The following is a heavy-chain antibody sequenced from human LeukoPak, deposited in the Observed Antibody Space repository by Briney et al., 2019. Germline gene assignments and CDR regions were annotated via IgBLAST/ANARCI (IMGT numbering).Heavy chain of an antibody. Sequence: SETLSLTCTVSGGSIGSYYWSWIRQPPGKGLEWIGYIYYSGSTNYNPSLKSRVTISVDTSKNQFSLKLSSVTAADTAVYYCARDKGPTKYRDWGQGTLVTVSS. CDR1: GGSIGSYY. D-gene: IGHD5-12*01. V-gene: IGHV4-59*01. J-gene: IGHJ4*02. CDR3: ARDKGPTKYRD. CDR2: IYYSGST.